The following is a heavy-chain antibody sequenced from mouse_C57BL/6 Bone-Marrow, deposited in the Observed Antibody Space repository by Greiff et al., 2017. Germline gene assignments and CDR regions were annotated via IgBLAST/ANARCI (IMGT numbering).Heavy chain of an antibody. CDR3: ARSDYYGSSYYFDY. CDR1: GYAFTNYL. J-gene: IGHJ2*01. CDR2: INPGSGGT. D-gene: IGHD1-1*01. Sequence: QVQLQQSGAELVRPGTSVKVSCKASGYAFTNYLIEWVKQRPGQGLEWIGVINPGSGGTNYNEKFKGKATLTADNSSSTAYMQLSSLTSEDSAVYFCARSDYYGSSYYFDYWGQGTTLTVSS. V-gene: IGHV1-54*01.